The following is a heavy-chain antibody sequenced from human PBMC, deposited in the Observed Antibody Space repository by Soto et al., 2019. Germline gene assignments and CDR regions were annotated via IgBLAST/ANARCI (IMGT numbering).Heavy chain of an antibody. CDR2: IYYSGST. J-gene: IGHJ4*02. V-gene: IGHV4-30-4*01. Sequence: SETLSLTCTVSGGSISSGDYYWSWIRQPPGKGLEWIGYIYYSGSTYYNPSLKSRVTISVDTSKNQFSLKLSSVTAADTAVCYCARALVTMVRGGEIVDYWGQGTLVTVSS. CDR1: GGSISSGDYY. CDR3: ARALVTMVRGGEIVDY. D-gene: IGHD3-10*01.